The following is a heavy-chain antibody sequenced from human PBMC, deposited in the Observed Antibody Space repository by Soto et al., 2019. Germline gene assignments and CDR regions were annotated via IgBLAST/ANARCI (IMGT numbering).Heavy chain of an antibody. CDR1: GYSFTSYW. Sequence: GESRKISCKGSGYSFTSYWISWVRQMPGKGLECMGRIDPSDSYTNYSPSFQGHVTISADKSISNAYLQWSSLKASDTAMYYCARRAVLSSSTSTVRYYCYGMDVWGQGTTVNVSS. V-gene: IGHV5-10-1*01. J-gene: IGHJ6*02. CDR3: ARRAVLSSSTSTVRYYCYGMDV. CDR2: IDPSDSYT. D-gene: IGHD6-6*01.